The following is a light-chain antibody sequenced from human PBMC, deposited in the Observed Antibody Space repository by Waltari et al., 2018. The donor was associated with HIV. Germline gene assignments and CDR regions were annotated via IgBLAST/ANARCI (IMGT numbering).Light chain of an antibody. J-gene: IGKJ2*01. CDR1: QSISTY. CDR2: AAS. V-gene: IGKV1-39*01. CDR3: QQTYSTFVST. Sequence: DIQMTQSPSSLSASVGDRVTITCRAGQSISTYLNWYQQKPGKAPKILVYAASNLQSGVPSRFSGSGSGTDFTLTISSLQPEDFATYYCQQTYSTFVSTFGQGTKVEIK.